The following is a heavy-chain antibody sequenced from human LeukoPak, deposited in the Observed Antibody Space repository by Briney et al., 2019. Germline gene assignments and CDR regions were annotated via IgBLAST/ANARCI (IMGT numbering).Heavy chain of an antibody. CDR3: ARQLLRLYTRYDAFDI. J-gene: IGHJ3*02. CDR2: IYPGDSDT. CDR1: GYSFTSYW. D-gene: IGHD2-2*01. Sequence: GESLKISCKGSGYSFTSYWIGWVRQMPGKDLEWMGIIYPGDSDTRYSPSFQGQVTISADKSISTAYLQWSSLKASDTAMYYCARQLLRLYTRYDAFDIWGQGTMVTVSS. V-gene: IGHV5-51*01.